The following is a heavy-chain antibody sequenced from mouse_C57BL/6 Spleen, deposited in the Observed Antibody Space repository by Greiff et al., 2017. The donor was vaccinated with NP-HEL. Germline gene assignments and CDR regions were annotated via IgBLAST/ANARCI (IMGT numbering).Heavy chain of an antibody. CDR2: ISSGGTYT. CDR3: ARQKTAQATTGYAMDY. V-gene: IGHV5-6*02. D-gene: IGHD3-2*02. Sequence: DVKLVESGGDLVKPGGSLKLSCAASGFTFSSYGMSWVRQTPDKRLEWVATISSGGTYTNYPDSVKGRFTISRDNAKNTLYLQMSSLKSEDTAMYYCARQKTAQATTGYAMDYWGQGTSVTVSS. CDR1: GFTFSSYG. J-gene: IGHJ4*01.